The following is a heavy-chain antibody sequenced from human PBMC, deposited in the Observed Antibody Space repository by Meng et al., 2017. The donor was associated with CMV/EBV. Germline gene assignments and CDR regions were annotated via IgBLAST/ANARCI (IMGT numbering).Heavy chain of an antibody. CDR3: ARGGIAARLCDY. D-gene: IGHD6-6*01. CDR1: GFTFSSYS. V-gene: IGHV3-21*01. J-gene: IGHJ4*02. Sequence: GESLKISCAASGFTFSSYSMNWVRQAPGKGLEWVSSISSSSSYIYYADSVKGRFTISRDNAKNALYLQRNSLRAEDTAVYYCARGGIAARLCDYWGQGTLVTVSS. CDR2: ISSSSSYI.